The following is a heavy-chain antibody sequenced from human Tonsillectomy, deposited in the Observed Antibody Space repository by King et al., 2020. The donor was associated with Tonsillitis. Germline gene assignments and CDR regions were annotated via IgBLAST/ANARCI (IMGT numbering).Heavy chain of an antibody. V-gene: IGHV3-74*01. D-gene: IGHD5-24*01. CDR3: ARFRDGYNFAAFDI. CDR1: GFTFSNYW. J-gene: IGHJ3*02. Sequence: VQLVESGGGLVQPGGSLRLSCAASGFTFSNYWMYWVRQAPGKGLVWVSRINGDGSSTTYVDTVKGRFTISREHAKNTLYLEMNNLRAEDTAVYYCARFRDGYNFAAFDIWGQGPMVTVSS. CDR2: INGDGSST.